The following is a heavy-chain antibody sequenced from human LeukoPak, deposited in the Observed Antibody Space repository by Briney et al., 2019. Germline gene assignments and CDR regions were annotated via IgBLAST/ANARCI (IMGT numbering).Heavy chain of an antibody. CDR3: ARGGADIVVESNWFDP. V-gene: IGHV4-59*08. Sequence: SETLSLTCTVSGGSISSYYWSWIRQPPGKGLEWIGYIYYSGSTNYNPSLESRVTISVDTSKNQFSLKLSSVTAADTAVYYCARGGADIVVESNWFDPWGQGTLVTVSS. D-gene: IGHD2-2*01. CDR2: IYYSGST. CDR1: GGSISSYY. J-gene: IGHJ5*02.